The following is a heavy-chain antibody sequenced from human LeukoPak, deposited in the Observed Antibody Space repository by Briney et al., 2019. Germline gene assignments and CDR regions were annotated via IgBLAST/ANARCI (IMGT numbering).Heavy chain of an antibody. CDR1: GGSISSGDYY. V-gene: IGHV4-30-4*01. J-gene: IGHJ5*02. CDR3: ARYSGSLNWVDP. CDR2: IYYSGST. Sequence: SETLSLTCTVSGGSISSGDYYWSWIRQPPGKGLEWIGYIYYSGSTYYNPSLKSRVTISVDTSKNQFSLKLSSVTAADTAVYYCARYSGSLNWVDPWGQGTLVTVSS. D-gene: IGHD5-12*01.